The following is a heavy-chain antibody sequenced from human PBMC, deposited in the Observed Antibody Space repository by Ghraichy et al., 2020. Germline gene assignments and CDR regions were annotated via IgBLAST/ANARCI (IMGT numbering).Heavy chain of an antibody. Sequence: LSLTCAASGFTFSSYAMSWVRQAPGKGLEWVSAISGSGGSTNYADSVKGRFTISRDNSKNTLYLQMNSLRAEDTAVYYCAKIWENGYSSGPTYEFDFWGQGTLVTGSS. J-gene: IGHJ4*02. D-gene: IGHD6-19*01. CDR2: ISGSGGST. CDR1: GFTFSSYA. CDR3: AKIWENGYSSGPTYEFDF. V-gene: IGHV3-23*01.